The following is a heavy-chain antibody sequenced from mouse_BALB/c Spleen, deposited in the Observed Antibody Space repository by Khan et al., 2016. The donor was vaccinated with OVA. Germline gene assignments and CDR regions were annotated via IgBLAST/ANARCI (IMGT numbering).Heavy chain of an antibody. CDR3: ARDRMDY. V-gene: IGHV1-7*01. Sequence: VQLQESGAELAKPGASVKMSCKASGYTFTSYWMHWIKQRPGQGLEWIGYINPTSGYTDYNQKFKDKVTLTADKSSSTAYMQLSSLTSDDSAVYYCARDRMDYWGQGTALTVSS. CDR2: INPTSGYT. J-gene: IGHJ2*01. CDR1: GYTFTSYW.